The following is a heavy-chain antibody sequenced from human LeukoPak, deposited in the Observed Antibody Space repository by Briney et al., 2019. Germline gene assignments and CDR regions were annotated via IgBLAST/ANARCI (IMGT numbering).Heavy chain of an antibody. CDR2: IYYSGST. CDR3: ARDEGYSSSWYIY. V-gene: IGHV4-59*01. D-gene: IGHD6-13*01. J-gene: IGHJ4*02. Sequence: KPSETLSLTCTVSGGSISSYYWSWIRQPPGKGLEWIGYIYYSGSTNYNPSLKSRVTISVDTSKNQFSLKLSSVTAADTAVYYCARDEGYSSSWYIYWGQGTLVTVSS. CDR1: GGSISSYY.